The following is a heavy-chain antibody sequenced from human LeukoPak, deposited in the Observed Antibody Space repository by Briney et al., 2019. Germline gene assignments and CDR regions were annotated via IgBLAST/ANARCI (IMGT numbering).Heavy chain of an antibody. Sequence: ASVKVSCKASGYTFTGYYMHWVRQAPGQGLEWMGWINPNSGGTNYAQKSQGRVTMTRDTSISTAYMELSRLRSDDTAVYYCARSSLRYFDWLPNFDYWGQGTLVTVSS. V-gene: IGHV1-2*02. D-gene: IGHD3-9*01. CDR3: ARSSLRYFDWLPNFDY. J-gene: IGHJ4*02. CDR2: INPNSGGT. CDR1: GYTFTGYY.